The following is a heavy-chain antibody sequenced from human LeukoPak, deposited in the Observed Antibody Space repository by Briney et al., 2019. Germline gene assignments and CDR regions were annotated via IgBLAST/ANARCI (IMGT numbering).Heavy chain of an antibody. D-gene: IGHD3-10*01. CDR2: ISWDGGST. CDR3: AREQIGALNAFDI. CDR1: GFTFDDYT. Sequence: GGSLRLSCAASGFTFDDYTMHWVRQAPGKGLEWVSPISWDGGSTYYADSVKGRFTISRGNAKNSLYLQMNSLRAEDTALYYCAREQIGALNAFDIWGQGTMVTVSS. V-gene: IGHV3-43*01. J-gene: IGHJ3*02.